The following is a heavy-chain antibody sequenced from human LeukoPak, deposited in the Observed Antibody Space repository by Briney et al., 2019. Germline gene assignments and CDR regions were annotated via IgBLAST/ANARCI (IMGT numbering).Heavy chain of an antibody. D-gene: IGHD3-16*02. Sequence: PGGSLRLSCAASGFTFSSYWLHWVRQAPGKGLVLVLRINGAGSTTSNADSVKGRITLSRVNAKNTLYLQMNSLRAEDTAVYYFETFTERENYHYSANLWGQGTLVIVS. J-gene: IGHJ4*02. CDR3: ETFTERENYHYSANL. V-gene: IGHV3-74*01. CDR1: GFTFSSYW. CDR2: INGAGSTT.